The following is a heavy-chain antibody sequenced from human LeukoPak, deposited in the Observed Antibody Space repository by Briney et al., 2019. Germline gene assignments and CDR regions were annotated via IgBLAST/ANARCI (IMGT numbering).Heavy chain of an antibody. Sequence: GGSLRLSCAASGFTFSAYWMNWVRQPPGKGLEWVANIKQDGSEKSYVDSVKGRFTISRDNAKNSLYLQMNSLRAEDTAVYYCARDSSAYWGGYWGQGTLVTVSS. CDR2: IKQDGSEK. J-gene: IGHJ4*02. V-gene: IGHV3-7*04. D-gene: IGHD3-22*01. CDR1: GFTFSAYW. CDR3: ARDSSAYWGGY.